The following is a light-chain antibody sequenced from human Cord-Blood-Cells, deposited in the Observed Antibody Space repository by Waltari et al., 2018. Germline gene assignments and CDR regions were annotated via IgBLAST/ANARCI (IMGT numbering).Light chain of an antibody. Sequence: DIQMTKSPSSLPASVGDRVTITCQASQDISNYLNWYQQKPGKAPKLLIYDASNLETGVPSRFSGSGSGTDFTFTISSLQPEDIATYYCQQYDNLPITFGPGTKVDIK. CDR3: QQYDNLPIT. V-gene: IGKV1-33*01. CDR2: DAS. CDR1: QDISNY. J-gene: IGKJ3*01.